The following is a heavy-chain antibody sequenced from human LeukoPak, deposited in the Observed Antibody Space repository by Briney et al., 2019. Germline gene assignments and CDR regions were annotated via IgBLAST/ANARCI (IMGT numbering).Heavy chain of an antibody. J-gene: IGHJ4*02. CDR3: ARKYDFWSGYYPLPYYFDY. V-gene: IGHV1-18*01. Sequence: GASVKVSCTASGYTFTSYGISWVRQAPGQGLEWMGWISAYNGNTNYAQKLQGRVTMTTDTSTSSAYMELRSLRSDDTAVYYCARKYDFWSGYYPLPYYFDYWGQGTLVTVSS. CDR2: ISAYNGNT. D-gene: IGHD3-3*01. CDR1: GYTFTSYG.